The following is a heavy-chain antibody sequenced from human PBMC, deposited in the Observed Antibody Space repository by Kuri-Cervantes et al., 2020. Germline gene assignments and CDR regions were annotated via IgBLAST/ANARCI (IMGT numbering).Heavy chain of an antibody. CDR2: MNPNSGNT. CDR1: GYTFTSYD. V-gene: IGHV1-8*02. Sequence: ASVKVSCKASGYTFTSYDINWVRQATGQGYEWMGWMNPNSGNTGYAQKFQGRVTMTRNTSISTAYMELSRLRSEDTAVYYCASAFGDRYYYYMDVWGKGTTVTVSS. J-gene: IGHJ6*03. CDR3: ASAFGDRYYYYMDV. D-gene: IGHD4-17*01.